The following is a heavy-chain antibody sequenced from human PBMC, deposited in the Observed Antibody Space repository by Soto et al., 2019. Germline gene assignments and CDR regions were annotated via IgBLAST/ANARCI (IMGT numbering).Heavy chain of an antibody. Sequence: PWLSXRLSCASSVFTSASYCMNWVRHAPGKGLEWVANIRKDGNEIYYLDSVKGRFTISRDKAKNSLYLQMNSLRADDTAVYYCGRVGYSNSWYIDLWGQGTLVTVSS. J-gene: IGHJ4*02. CDR2: IRKDGNEI. CDR3: GRVGYSNSWYIDL. CDR1: VFTSASYC. V-gene: IGHV3-7*01. D-gene: IGHD6-13*01.